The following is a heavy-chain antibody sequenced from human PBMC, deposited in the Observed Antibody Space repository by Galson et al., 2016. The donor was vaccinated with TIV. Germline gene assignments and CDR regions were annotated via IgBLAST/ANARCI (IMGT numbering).Heavy chain of an antibody. CDR1: GASISADY. J-gene: IGHJ5*02. CDR3: ARHWDT. CDR2: VYNGDIT. Sequence: ETLSLTCAVSGASISADYWSWIRQPPGGRLEWIAYVYNGDITNYNPSLKSRLTMSADTSKNHFSLRLTSVTAADTAVYYCARHWDTWGQGTLITVSS. V-gene: IGHV4-59*08.